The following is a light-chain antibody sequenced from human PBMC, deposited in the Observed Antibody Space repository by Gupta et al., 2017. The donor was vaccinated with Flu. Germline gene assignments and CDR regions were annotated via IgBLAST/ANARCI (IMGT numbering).Light chain of an antibody. CDR1: SSNIGSNP. CDR3: AAWDDSLNGAYV. V-gene: IGLV1-44*01. Sequence: QTVLTQPPSAYGTPGPRVTISCSGSSSNIGSNPVDWYQQLPGTAPKLLIYDSNERPSGVPDRFSGSKPGTSASRAISGLQSEDEADYYCAAWDDSLNGAYVFGTGTKVTVL. J-gene: IGLJ1*01. CDR2: DSN.